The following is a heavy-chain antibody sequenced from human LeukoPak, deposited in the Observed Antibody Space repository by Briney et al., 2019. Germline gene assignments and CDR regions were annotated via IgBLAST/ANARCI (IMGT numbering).Heavy chain of an antibody. CDR2: ISAYNGNT. J-gene: IGHJ6*03. V-gene: IGHV1-18*01. Sequence: GASVKVSCKASGGTFSSYAISWVRQAPGQGLEWMGWISAYNGNTNYAQKLQGRVTMTTDTSTSTAYMELRSLRSDDTAVYYCARLELGYCSSTSCLDCYYYMDVWGKGTTVTVSS. CDR3: ARLELGYCSSTSCLDCYYYMDV. CDR1: GGTFSSYA. D-gene: IGHD2-2*01.